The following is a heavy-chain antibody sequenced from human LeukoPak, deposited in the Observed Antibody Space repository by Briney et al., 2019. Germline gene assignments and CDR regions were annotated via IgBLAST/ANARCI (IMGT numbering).Heavy chain of an antibody. CDR2: MNPNSGNT. D-gene: IGHD6-13*01. CDR3: ARMVAAANNWFDR. V-gene: IGHV1-8*01. CDR1: GYTFTSYD. J-gene: IGHJ5*02. Sequence: ASVKVSCKASGYTFTSYDINWVRQATGQGLEWMGWMNPNSGNTGYAQKFQGRVTMTRNTSISTAYMELSSLRSEDTAVYYCARMVAAANNWFDRWGQGTLVTVSS.